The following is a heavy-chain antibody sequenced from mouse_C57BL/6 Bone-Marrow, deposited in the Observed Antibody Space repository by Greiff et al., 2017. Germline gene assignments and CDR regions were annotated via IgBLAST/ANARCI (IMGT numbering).Heavy chain of an antibody. CDR2: ISSGGSYT. CDR1: GFTFSSYG. J-gene: IGHJ3*01. Sequence: EVMLVESGGDLVKPGGSLKLSCAASGFTFSSYGMSWVRQTPDKRLEWVATISSGGSYTYYPDSVKGRFTISRDNAKNTLYLQMSSLKSEDTAMYYCARHEDYGSSPGFAYWGQGTLVTVSA. CDR3: ARHEDYGSSPGFAY. D-gene: IGHD1-1*01. V-gene: IGHV5-6*01.